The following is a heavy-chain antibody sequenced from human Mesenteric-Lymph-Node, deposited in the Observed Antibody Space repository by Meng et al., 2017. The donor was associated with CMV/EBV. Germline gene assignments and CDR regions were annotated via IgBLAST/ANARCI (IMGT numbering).Heavy chain of an antibody. CDR1: GFTFSGFW. CDR2: IKQDGSEE. D-gene: IGHD2-15*01. V-gene: IGHV3-7*01. Sequence: GGSLRLSCAASGFTFSGFWMSWVRQAPGEGLGWVANIKQDGSEEYYVDSGKGRFILSRDNAKNSLYLQMERLRAEDTAVYYCAKMGSSSKVYWGQGTLVTVSS. CDR3: AKMGSSSKVY. J-gene: IGHJ4*02.